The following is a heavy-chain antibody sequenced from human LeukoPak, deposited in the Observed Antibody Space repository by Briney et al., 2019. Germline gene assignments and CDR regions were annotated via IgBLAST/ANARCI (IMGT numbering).Heavy chain of an antibody. Sequence: SETLSLTCTVSGGSISSYYWSWIRQPPGKGLEGIGYIYYTGSTNYNPSLKSRVTISVDTSKNQFSLTLSSVTAADTAVYYCARLGGGSYYRHFDYWGQGILVTVSS. CDR2: IYYTGST. D-gene: IGHD1-26*01. CDR1: GGSISSYY. V-gene: IGHV4-59*01. CDR3: ARLGGGSYYRHFDY. J-gene: IGHJ4*02.